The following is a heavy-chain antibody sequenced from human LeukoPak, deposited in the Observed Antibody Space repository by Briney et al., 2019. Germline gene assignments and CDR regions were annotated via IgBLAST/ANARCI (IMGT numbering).Heavy chain of an antibody. CDR3: AKDSIAVTVPFDY. Sequence: GGSLRLSCAASGFTFSTYGMHWVRQAPGMGLEWVTYIRYDGSYKYYADSVKGRFTISRDNSKNTLYLQMNSLRAEDTAVYYCAKDSIAVTVPFDYWGQGTLVTVSS. D-gene: IGHD6-19*01. V-gene: IGHV3-30*02. CDR2: IRYDGSYK. CDR1: GFTFSTYG. J-gene: IGHJ4*02.